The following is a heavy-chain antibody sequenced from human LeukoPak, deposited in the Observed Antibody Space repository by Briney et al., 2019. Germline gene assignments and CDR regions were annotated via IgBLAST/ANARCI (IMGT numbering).Heavy chain of an antibody. J-gene: IGHJ4*02. CDR1: GFSFTDYY. Sequence: GGSLRLSCSASGFSFTDYYMSWFRLSPDKGLEWIAYITSSGATTEYADSVKGRFTISRVNAKNSLYLQMNSLRPEDTAVYYCARDPDYGDPYWGQGTLVTVSS. CDR3: ARDPDYGDPY. D-gene: IGHD4/OR15-4a*01. V-gene: IGHV3-11*01. CDR2: ITSSGATT.